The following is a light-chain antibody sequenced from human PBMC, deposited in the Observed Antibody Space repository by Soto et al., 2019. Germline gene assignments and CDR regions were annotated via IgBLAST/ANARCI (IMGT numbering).Light chain of an antibody. CDR1: QSLLHSHGYNY. V-gene: IGKV2-28*01. CDR3: MQALQVPIT. Sequence: LSLPVTPGEPASISCKSRQSLLHSHGYNYMDWYLQKPGQSPQLLIYFGSYRASGVPDRFSGSGSGTNFTLRISRVETDDFGIYYCMQALQVPITFGQGTRLEIK. CDR2: FGS. J-gene: IGKJ5*01.